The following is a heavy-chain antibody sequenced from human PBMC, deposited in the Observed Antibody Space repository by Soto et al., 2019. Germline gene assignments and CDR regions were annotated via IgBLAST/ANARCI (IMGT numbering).Heavy chain of an antibody. D-gene: IGHD1-26*01. CDR3: ARQWELSGYYYGMDV. J-gene: IGHJ6*02. Sequence: ASVKVSCKASGYTFTSYDINWVRQATGQGLEWMGWMNPNSGNTGYAQNFQGRVTMTRDTSISTAYMELSSLRSEDTAVYYCARQWELSGYYYGMDVWGQGTTVTVSS. CDR1: GYTFTSYD. V-gene: IGHV1-8*01. CDR2: MNPNSGNT.